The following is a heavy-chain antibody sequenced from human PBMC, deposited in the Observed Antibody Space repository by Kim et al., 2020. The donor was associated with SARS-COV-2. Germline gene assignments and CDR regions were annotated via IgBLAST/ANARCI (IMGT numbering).Heavy chain of an antibody. CDR2: VNTDGSDT. V-gene: IGHV3-74*03. CDR3: TRAKIENKTFDS. CDR1: GFTFSGFW. Sequence: GGSLRLSCEASGFTFSGFWMDWVRQAPGKGLLWVSRVNTDGSDTAYADSVKGRFTVSRDNTKNTLYLQMNRLRADDTAVYYGTRAKIENKTFDSWGQG. J-gene: IGHJ5*01.